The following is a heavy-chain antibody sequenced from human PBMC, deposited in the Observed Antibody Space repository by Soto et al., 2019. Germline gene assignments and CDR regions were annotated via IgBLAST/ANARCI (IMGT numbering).Heavy chain of an antibody. CDR2: ISYDGNDK. V-gene: IGHV3-30*14. CDR3: ATVGDYYGSGSYRGYRYHGMDV. J-gene: IGHJ6*02. Sequence: QVQLVESGGGVVQPGRSLRLSCAASGFTFSSYAMHWVRQAPGKGLEWVAVISYDGNDKFYADSVKGRFTISRDNSKNTLYLQMNSLRPEDTAVYYCATVGDYYGSGSYRGYRYHGMDVWGQGTTVTVSS. D-gene: IGHD3-10*01. CDR1: GFTFSSYA.